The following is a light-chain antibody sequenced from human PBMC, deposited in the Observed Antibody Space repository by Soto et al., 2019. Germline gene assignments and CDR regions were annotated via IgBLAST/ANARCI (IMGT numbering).Light chain of an antibody. CDR3: QQYYSTPLT. Sequence: DIVMTQSPDSLAVSLGERATINCKSSQSVLYSSNNKNYLAWYQQKPGQPPKLLIYWASTRESGVPDRFSGSGCGTDFNLTISSLQAEDVAVYYCQQYYSTPLTFGGGTKVEIK. CDR2: WAS. V-gene: IGKV4-1*01. J-gene: IGKJ4*01. CDR1: QSVLYSSNNKNY.